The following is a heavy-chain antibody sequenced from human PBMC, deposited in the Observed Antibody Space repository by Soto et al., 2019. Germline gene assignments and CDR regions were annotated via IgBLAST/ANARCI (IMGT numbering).Heavy chain of an antibody. Sequence: GGSVRLSFGASGLSVSDNYMGWVRQAPGRGLEWVSVMYAGGDTHYADSVKGRFTISRDKSENTLYLQMNSLRDEDTGVYFCVSRIPSWVFDYWGLGTLVTVSS. V-gene: IGHV3-53*01. CDR2: MYAGGDT. CDR3: VSRIPSWVFDY. CDR1: GLSVSDNY. J-gene: IGHJ4*01. D-gene: IGHD2-21*01.